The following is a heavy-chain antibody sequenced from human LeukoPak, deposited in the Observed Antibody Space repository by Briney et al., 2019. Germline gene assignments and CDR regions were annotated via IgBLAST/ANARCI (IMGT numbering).Heavy chain of an antibody. CDR2: IKQDGSDK. CDR1: GFTFGDYW. J-gene: IGHJ6*03. V-gene: IGHV3-7*01. CDR3: AKVRVRRDGYNFYFYYYMDV. Sequence: GGSLRLSCAASGFTFGDYWMNWVRQAPGKGLEWVANIKQDGSDKAYVDSVRGRFTISRDNAKNSLYLQMNSLRAEDTAVYYCAKVRVRRDGYNFYFYYYMDVWGKGTTVTVSS. D-gene: IGHD5-24*01.